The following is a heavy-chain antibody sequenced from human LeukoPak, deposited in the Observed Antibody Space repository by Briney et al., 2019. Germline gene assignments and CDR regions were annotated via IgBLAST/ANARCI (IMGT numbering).Heavy chain of an antibody. Sequence: GGSLRLSCAASGFTFSSYEMKWVRPAPGKGLEWVSYISSSGSSIFYADSVKGRFTISRDNAENSLYLQMNRLRAEDTAVYYCARGAKSGDYFDYWGQGTLVTVSS. J-gene: IGHJ4*02. V-gene: IGHV3-48*03. D-gene: IGHD4-17*01. CDR1: GFTFSSYE. CDR2: ISSSGSSI. CDR3: ARGAKSGDYFDY.